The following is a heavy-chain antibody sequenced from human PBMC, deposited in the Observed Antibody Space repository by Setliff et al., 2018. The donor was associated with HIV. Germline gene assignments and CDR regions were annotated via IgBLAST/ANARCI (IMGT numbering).Heavy chain of an antibody. J-gene: IGHJ4*02. CDR3: ARDPTTGVDY. CDR2: IYQSGAT. CDR1: GYSMSSGFS. V-gene: IGHV4-38-2*02. D-gene: IGHD4-4*01. Sequence: SETLVPTCAVSGYSMSSGFSWAWIRQAPGKGLEWIGTIYQSGATFYNPSLKSRVTMSLDTSKNQFSLKLNSVTAADTAMYYCARDPTTGVDYWGQGTQVTSPQ.